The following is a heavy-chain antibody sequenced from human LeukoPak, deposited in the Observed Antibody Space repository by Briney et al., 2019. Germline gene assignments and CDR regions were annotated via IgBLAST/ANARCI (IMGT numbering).Heavy chain of an antibody. J-gene: IGHJ3*02. CDR2: IIPIFGRA. CDR1: GDTFGIYDFTFTSYA. CDR3: AGFFYDNTNDAFDI. D-gene: IGHD2/OR15-2a*01. Sequence: SVKVSCKASGDTFGIYDFTFTSYAISWVRQAPGQGLEWMGGIIPIFGRANYPQKFQGRVTMTADKSTRTVTMQLSSLRSEDTAVYYCAGFFYDNTNDAFDIWGQGTVVTVS. V-gene: IGHV1-69*06.